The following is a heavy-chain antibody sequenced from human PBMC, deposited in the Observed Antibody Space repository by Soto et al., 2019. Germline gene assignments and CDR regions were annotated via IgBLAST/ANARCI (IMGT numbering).Heavy chain of an antibody. V-gene: IGHV3-23*01. CDR1: FTFSNYA. CDR3: AKSPYTYGANVFDI. Sequence: FTFSNYAMSWVRQAPGKGLEWVSAISAGGISTYYADFVKGRFTISIDYSWNTVSLQINSLRAEDSVVYYCAKSPYTYGANVFDIWGQGTTVTVSS. CDR2: ISAGGIST. D-gene: IGHD3-16*01. J-gene: IGHJ3*02.